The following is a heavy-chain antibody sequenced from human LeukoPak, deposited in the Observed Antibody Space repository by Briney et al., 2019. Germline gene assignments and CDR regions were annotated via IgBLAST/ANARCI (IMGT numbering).Heavy chain of an antibody. D-gene: IGHD4-11*01. CDR2: IKSKTDGGTT. CDR1: GFTFSTAC. J-gene: IGHJ5*02. CDR3: TTRSHDYSTLGGSA. V-gene: IGHV3-15*01. Sequence: GGSLRLSCAASGFTFSTACINWVRQAPGKGLEWVGRIKSKTDGGTTDYTAPVKGRFTISRDDSKNTLYLQMNSLKTEDTAVYYCTTRSHDYSTLGGSAWGRGTLVTVSS.